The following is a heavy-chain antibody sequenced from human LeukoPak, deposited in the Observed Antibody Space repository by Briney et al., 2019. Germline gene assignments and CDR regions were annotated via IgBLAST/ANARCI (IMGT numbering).Heavy chain of an antibody. CDR3: ARDSGWPPGRSLYV. V-gene: IGHV4-31*03. Sequence: PSQTLSLTCTVSGDSISSGGYYWSWIRQHPGKGLEWFGYIYHSGSAYYNPSLKSRVTISVDTSKNQFSLKLSSVAAADTAVYYCARDSGWPPGRSLYVWGQGTMVTVSS. CDR1: GDSISSGGYY. J-gene: IGHJ3*01. D-gene: IGHD1-14*01. CDR2: IYHSGSA.